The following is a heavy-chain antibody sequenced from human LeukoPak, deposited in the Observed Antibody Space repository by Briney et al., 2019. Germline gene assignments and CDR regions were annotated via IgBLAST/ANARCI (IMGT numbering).Heavy chain of an antibody. J-gene: IGHJ6*02. D-gene: IGHD4-17*01. CDR2: INHSGST. CDR3: ARNDDYGDYYYYYGMDV. Sequence: RPSETLSLTCAVYGGSFSGYYWSWIRQPPGKGLEWIGEINHSGSTNYNPSLKSRVTISVDTSKNQFSLKLSSVTAADTAVYYCARNDDYGDYYYYYGMDVWGQGTTVTVSS. V-gene: IGHV4-34*01. CDR1: GGSFSGYY.